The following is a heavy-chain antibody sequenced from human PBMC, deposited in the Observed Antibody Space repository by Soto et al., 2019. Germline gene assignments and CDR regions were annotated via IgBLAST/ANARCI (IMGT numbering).Heavy chain of an antibody. CDR1: GGSISSSIYY. Sequence: SETLSLTCTVSGGSISSSIYYWAWIRQPPGKGLEWIGSIYYSGSTYYNPSLKSRVTISVDTSKNQFSLKLSSVTAADTAVYYCARQGQAYYDSSGYLDYWGQGTLVTVSS. CDR2: IYYSGST. D-gene: IGHD3-22*01. J-gene: IGHJ4*02. V-gene: IGHV4-39*01. CDR3: ARQGQAYYDSSGYLDY.